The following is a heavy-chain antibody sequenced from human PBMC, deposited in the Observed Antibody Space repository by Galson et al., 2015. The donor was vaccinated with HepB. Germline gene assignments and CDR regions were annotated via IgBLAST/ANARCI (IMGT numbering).Heavy chain of an antibody. CDR2: IYYTGST. CDR1: GGSMSSYY. Sequence: SLTCTVSGGSMSSYYWSWIRQSPGKGLEWIDYIYYTGSTNYNPSLKSRVTMSVDTSNNQFSLKLSSVTAADTAVYYCARSIGAHPYFDSWGRGTLVTVSS. V-gene: IGHV4-59*01. CDR3: ARSIGAHPYFDS. J-gene: IGHJ4*02. D-gene: IGHD3-10*01.